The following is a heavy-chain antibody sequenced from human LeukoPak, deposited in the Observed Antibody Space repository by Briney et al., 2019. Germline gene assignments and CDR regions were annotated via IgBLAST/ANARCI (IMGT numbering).Heavy chain of an antibody. CDR2: INHSGST. CDR3: ARGPPTDYYDSSGFYYVFDY. Sequence: SETLSLTCAVYGGSFSGYYWSWIRQPPGKGLEWIGEINHSGSTNYNPSLKSQVTISVDTSKNQFSLELSSVTAADTAVYFCARGPPTDYYDSSGFYYVFDYWGQGTLVTVSS. V-gene: IGHV4-34*01. D-gene: IGHD3-22*01. CDR1: GGSFSGYY. J-gene: IGHJ4*02.